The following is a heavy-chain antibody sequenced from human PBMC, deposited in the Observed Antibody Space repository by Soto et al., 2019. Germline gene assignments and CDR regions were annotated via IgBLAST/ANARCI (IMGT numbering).Heavy chain of an antibody. D-gene: IGHD3-22*01. CDR2: ISGSGGST. CDR1: GFTFSSYA. J-gene: IGHJ5*02. Sequence: GGSLRLSCAASGFTFSSYAMSWVRQAPGKGLEWVSAISGSGGSTYYADSVKGRFTISRDNSKNTLYLQMNSLRAEDTAVYYCAKMAPTYYYDSSGYSTKPNWFDPWGQGTLVTVSS. V-gene: IGHV3-23*01. CDR3: AKMAPTYYYDSSGYSTKPNWFDP.